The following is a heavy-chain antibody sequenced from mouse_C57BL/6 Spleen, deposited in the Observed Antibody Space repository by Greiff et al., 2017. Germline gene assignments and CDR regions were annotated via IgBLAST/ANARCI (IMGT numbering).Heavy chain of an antibody. CDR3: ARSGSSPYYAMDY. D-gene: IGHD1-1*01. Sequence: QVHVKQSGPELVKPGASVKISCKASGYTFTDYYINWVKQRPGQGLEWIGWIFPGSGSTYYNEKFKGKATLTVDKSSSTAYMLLSSLTSEDSAVYFCARSGSSPYYAMDYWGQGTSVTVSA. CDR2: IFPGSGST. J-gene: IGHJ4*01. V-gene: IGHV1-75*01. CDR1: GYTFTDYY.